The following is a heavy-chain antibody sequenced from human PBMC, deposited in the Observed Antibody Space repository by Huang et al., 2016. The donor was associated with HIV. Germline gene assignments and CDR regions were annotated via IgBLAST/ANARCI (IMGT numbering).Heavy chain of an antibody. V-gene: IGHV3-15*01. J-gene: IGHJ4*02. CDR1: GRPVRTAW. CDR2: IKTKTGGGTA. Sequence: EVQLVQSGGGLVKPGGSLRVSCAASGRPVRTAWRNWVRPGPGKGLECLGRIKTKTGGGTADYAAPVKGRFTIARDGSKNTFYLEMSSLKTEDTALYFCTTNPDYWGQGTLVTVSS. CDR3: TTNPDY.